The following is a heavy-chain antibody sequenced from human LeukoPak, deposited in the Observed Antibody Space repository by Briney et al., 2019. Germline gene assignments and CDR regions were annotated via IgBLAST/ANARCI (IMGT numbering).Heavy chain of an antibody. D-gene: IGHD3-3*01. Sequence: SETLSLTCTVSGGSISSYYWSWLRQPPGKGLEWLGYIYYSGSTNYNPSLKSRVTISVDTSKNQFSLKLSSVTAADTAVYYCASTTMFGVVIQAFDIWGQGTMVTVSS. CDR3: ASTTMFGVVIQAFDI. CDR2: IYYSGST. V-gene: IGHV4-59*08. CDR1: GGSISSYY. J-gene: IGHJ3*02.